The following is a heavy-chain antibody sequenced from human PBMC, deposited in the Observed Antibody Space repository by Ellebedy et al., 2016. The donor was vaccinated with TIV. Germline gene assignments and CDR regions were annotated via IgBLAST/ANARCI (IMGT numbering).Heavy chain of an antibody. V-gene: IGHV3-11*01. J-gene: IGHJ4*02. CDR1: GFTFSDYY. CDR3: AGGNGDYGNFDI. CDR2: ITSIANNI. Sequence: GESLKISXAASGFTFSDYYMSWIRQAPGKGLEWVSYITSIANNIQYIDSVKGRFTISRDNAWNSLHLQMNSLRGEDTAVYYCAGGNGDYGNFDIWGQGTLVTVSS. D-gene: IGHD4-17*01.